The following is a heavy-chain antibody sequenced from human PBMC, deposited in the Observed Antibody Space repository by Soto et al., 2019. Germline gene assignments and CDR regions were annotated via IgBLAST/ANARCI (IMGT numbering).Heavy chain of an antibody. CDR3: ARDIDYVWGSYRSNYYYYGMDV. D-gene: IGHD3-16*02. CDR2: INAGNGNT. CDR1: GYTFTSYA. J-gene: IGHJ6*02. V-gene: IGHV1-3*01. Sequence: ASVKVSCKASGYTFTSYAMHWVRQAPRQRLEWMGWINAGNGNTKYSQKFQGRVTITRDESASTAYMELSSLRSEDTAVYYCARDIDYVWGSYRSNYYYYGMDVWGQGTTVTVSS.